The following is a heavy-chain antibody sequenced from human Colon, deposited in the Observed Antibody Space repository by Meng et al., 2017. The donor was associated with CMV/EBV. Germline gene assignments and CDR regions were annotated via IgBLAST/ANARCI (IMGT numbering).Heavy chain of an antibody. CDR3: ALKGIFGVVIF. Sequence: GSLRLSCAASGFTFDDYAMHWVRQAPGKGLEWVGRIKSKTHGGTADYAAPVKGRFTISRDDSKNTLFLEMNSLKTEDTALYYCALKGIFGVVIFWGQGTLVTVSS. V-gene: IGHV3-15*01. J-gene: IGHJ4*02. D-gene: IGHD3-3*01. CDR1: GFTFDDYA. CDR2: IKSKTHGGTA.